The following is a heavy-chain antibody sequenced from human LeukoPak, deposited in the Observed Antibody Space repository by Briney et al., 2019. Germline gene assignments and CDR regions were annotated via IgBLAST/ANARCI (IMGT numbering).Heavy chain of an antibody. CDR1: GGTFSSYA. D-gene: IGHD5-12*01. V-gene: IGHV1-69*04. CDR3: ARDGRDGYNCH. CDR2: IIPILGIA. Sequence: SVKVSCKASGGTFSSYAISWVRQAPGQGLEWMGRIIPILGIANYAQKFQGRVTITADKSTSTAYMELSSLRSEDTAVYYCARDGRDGYNCHWGQGTLVTVSS. J-gene: IGHJ4*02.